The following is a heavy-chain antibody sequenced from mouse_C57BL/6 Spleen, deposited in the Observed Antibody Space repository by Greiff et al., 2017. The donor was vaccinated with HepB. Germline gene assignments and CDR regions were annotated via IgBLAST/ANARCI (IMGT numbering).Heavy chain of an antibody. CDR1: GYTFTSYW. D-gene: IGHD2-1*01. CDR3: ARLGIYYGKYTWFAY. CDR2: IDPSDSYT. Sequence: QVQLQQPGAELVMPGASVKLSCKASGYTFTSYWMHWVKQRPGQGLEWIGEIDPSDSYTNYNQKFKGKSTLTVDKSSSPAYMQLSSLTSEDSAVYYCARLGIYYGKYTWFAYWGQGTLVTVSA. V-gene: IGHV1-69*01. J-gene: IGHJ3*01.